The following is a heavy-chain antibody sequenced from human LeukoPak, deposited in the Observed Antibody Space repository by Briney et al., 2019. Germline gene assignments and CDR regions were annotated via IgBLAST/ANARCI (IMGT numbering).Heavy chain of an antibody. D-gene: IGHD6-13*01. CDR1: GGSFSGYY. CDR3: ARGRGISAAGRVPFDY. CDR2: INHSGST. J-gene: IGHJ4*02. Sequence: SETLSLTCAVYGGSFSGYYWSWIRQPPGKGLEWIGEINHSGSTNYNPSLKSRVTISVETSKNQFSLKLSSVTAADTAVYYCARGRGISAAGRVPFDYWGQGTLVTVSS. V-gene: IGHV4-34*01.